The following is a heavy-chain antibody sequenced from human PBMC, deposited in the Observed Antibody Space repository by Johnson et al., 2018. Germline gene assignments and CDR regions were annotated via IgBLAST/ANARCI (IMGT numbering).Heavy chain of an antibody. CDR1: GFTFTMYA. V-gene: IGHV3-33*08. J-gene: IGHJ6*02. CDR2: IWYDGSNK. Sequence: LVESGGCLVQPGGSLRLSCAASGFTFTMYAMHWVRQAPGKGLEWVAVIWYDGSNKYYADSVKGRFTISRDNSKNTLYRQMNSLRAEDTAVYYCARDGQPRDYYSYGMDVWGHGTTVTVSS. CDR3: ARDGQPRDYYSYGMDV.